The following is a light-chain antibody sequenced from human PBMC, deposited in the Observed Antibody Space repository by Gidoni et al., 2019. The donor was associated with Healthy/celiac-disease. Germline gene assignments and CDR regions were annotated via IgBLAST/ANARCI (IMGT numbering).Light chain of an antibody. J-gene: IGKJ5*01. Sequence: EIVLTQAPGTLSLSPGEIATLSCRASQSVSSSYLAWYQQKPGQAPRLLIYGASSRATGIPDRFSGSGSGTDFTLTISRLEPADFAVYYCQQYGSSPPVTFXQXTRLEIK. CDR1: QSVSSSY. CDR3: QQYGSSPPVT. V-gene: IGKV3-20*01. CDR2: GAS.